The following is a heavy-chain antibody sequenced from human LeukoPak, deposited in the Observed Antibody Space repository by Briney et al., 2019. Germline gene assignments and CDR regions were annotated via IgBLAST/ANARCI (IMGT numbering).Heavy chain of an antibody. CDR3: TPNYCDSSGYQV. CDR2: FDPEDGET. V-gene: IGHV1-24*01. Sequence: AASVTVSFKVSGYTLTELSMHWVRQAPGKGLEWMGGFDPEDGETIYAQKFQGRVTMTEDTSTDTAYMELSSLRSEDTAVYYCTPNYCDSSGYQVWGQGTLVTVSS. CDR1: GYTLTELS. D-gene: IGHD3-22*01. J-gene: IGHJ4*02.